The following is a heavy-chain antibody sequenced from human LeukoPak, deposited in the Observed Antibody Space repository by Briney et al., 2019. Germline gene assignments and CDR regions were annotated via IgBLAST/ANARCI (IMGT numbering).Heavy chain of an antibody. Sequence: ASVKLSCKASGYTFTKYYMHWVRQAPGQGLEWMGIINPGGGSTNYAQKFQGRVTMTRDTSTSTVYVELSSLRSEDTAVYYCARDESTAVGGVLIRYWGQGTLVTVSS. D-gene: IGHD3-3*01. CDR2: INPGGGST. CDR3: ARDESTAVGGVLIRY. CDR1: GYTFTKYY. J-gene: IGHJ4*02. V-gene: IGHV1-46*01.